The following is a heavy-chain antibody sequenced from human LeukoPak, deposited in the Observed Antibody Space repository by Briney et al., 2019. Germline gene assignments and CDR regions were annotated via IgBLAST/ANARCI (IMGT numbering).Heavy chain of an antibody. CDR2: INANSGTT. D-gene: IGHD6-19*01. Sequence: GGSLRLSCTASGFAFSVYAMSWLRQPPGQGLEWVSTINANSGTTSYAASVRGRFTISRDNSKNTLYLQLNTLRADDTATYYCAKPISGGLAVTADWFHPWGQGTLVVVSS. CDR3: AKPISGGLAVTADWFHP. V-gene: IGHV3-23*01. J-gene: IGHJ5*01. CDR1: GFAFSVYA.